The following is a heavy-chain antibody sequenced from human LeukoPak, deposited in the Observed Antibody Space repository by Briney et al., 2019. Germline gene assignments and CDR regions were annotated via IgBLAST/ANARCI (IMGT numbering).Heavy chain of an antibody. CDR2: IYYSGST. CDR3: ARARNYYDSSDYYYEGDAFDI. CDR1: GGSISSYH. D-gene: IGHD3-22*01. Sequence: SQTLSLTCTVSGGSISSYHWSWIRQPPGKGLECIGFIYYSGSTNYNPSLKSRVTISVDTSKNQFSLKLSSVTAADTAVYYCARARNYYDSSDYYYEGDAFDIWGQGTMVTVSS. J-gene: IGHJ3*02. V-gene: IGHV4-59*01.